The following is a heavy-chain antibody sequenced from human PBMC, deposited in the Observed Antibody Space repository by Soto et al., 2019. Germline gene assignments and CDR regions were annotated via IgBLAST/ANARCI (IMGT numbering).Heavy chain of an antibody. CDR1: GVCLSNSY. Sequence: QVQLQESGPGLVKPSETMSLTCTVSGVCLSNSYCSWARQPPGKGLEWIGHIRSSGSTNYNPPLRSRVTLSVATSKNQVSLQLTSVTATATAVYYCAKGGGSYTTGWYNDYWGQGTLVTVSS. CDR2: IRSSGST. CDR3: AKGGGSYTTGWYNDY. V-gene: IGHV4-4*08. J-gene: IGHJ4*02. D-gene: IGHD6-19*01.